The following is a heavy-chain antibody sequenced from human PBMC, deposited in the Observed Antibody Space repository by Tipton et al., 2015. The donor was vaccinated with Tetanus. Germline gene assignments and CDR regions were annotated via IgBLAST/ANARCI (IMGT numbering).Heavy chain of an antibody. Sequence: QLVQSGAEVKRPGASVRVSCKTSGYTFPDYGIVWVRQAPGQGLEWMAWITAYNGNTYTARKVQGRLAMTTDTSTNTAYMELRSLTSDDAAVYYCARGGGYSRYGRPRYFDHWGQGTLVTVSS. CDR2: ITAYNGNT. CDR3: ARGGGYSRYGRPRYFDH. V-gene: IGHV1-18*01. D-gene: IGHD5-12*01. J-gene: IGHJ5*02. CDR1: GYTFPDYG.